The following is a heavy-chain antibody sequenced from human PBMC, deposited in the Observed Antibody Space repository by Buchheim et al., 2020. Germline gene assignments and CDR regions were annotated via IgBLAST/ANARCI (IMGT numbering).Heavy chain of an antibody. V-gene: IGHV3-33*01. J-gene: IGHJ6*02. CDR1: GFTFSSYG. Sequence: QVQLVESGGGVVQPGRSLRLSCAASGFTFSSYGMHWVRQAPGKGLEWMAVIWYDGSNKYYADSVKGRFTISRDNSKNTLYLQMNSLRAEDTAVYYCARVDACGGDCEYYYGMDVWGQGTT. CDR3: ARVDACGGDCEYYYGMDV. D-gene: IGHD2-21*02. CDR2: IWYDGSNK.